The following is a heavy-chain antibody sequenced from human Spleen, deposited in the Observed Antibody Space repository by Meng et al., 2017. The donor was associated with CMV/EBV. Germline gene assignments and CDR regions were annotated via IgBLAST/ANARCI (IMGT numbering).Heavy chain of an antibody. CDR3: AREPVSGDSPY. V-gene: IGHV1-18*04. J-gene: IGHJ4*02. CDR2: ISAHNGNI. Sequence: ASVKVSCKASGYTFTSYYMHWVRQAPGQGLEWMGWISAHNGNIKYAQKFQGRVTMTTDTSTSTAYMELRGLKSDDSAMYYCAREPVSGDSPYWGQGTLVTVSS. D-gene: IGHD1-26*01. CDR1: GYTFTSYY.